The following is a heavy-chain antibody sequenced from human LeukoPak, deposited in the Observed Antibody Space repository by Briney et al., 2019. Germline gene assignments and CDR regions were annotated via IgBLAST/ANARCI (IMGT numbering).Heavy chain of an antibody. CDR2: IYYSGSA. D-gene: IGHD3-10*01. CDR3: ARVELWFGDGDAFDI. V-gene: IGHV4-39*07. CDR1: GRSISSSSYY. J-gene: IGHJ3*02. Sequence: SETLSLTCTVSGRSISSSSYYWGWIRQPPGKGLEWIGSIYYSGSAYYNPSLKSRVTISVDTSKNQFSLKLSSVTAADTAVYYCARVELWFGDGDAFDIWGQGTMVTVSS.